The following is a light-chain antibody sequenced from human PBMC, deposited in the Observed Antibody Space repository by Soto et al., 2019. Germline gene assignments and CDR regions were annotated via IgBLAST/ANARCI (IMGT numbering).Light chain of an antibody. CDR2: EVS. CDR3: ASYTTPSTRV. V-gene: IGLV2-14*03. CDR1: SSDVGAYDY. J-gene: IGLJ1*01. Sequence: QSVLTQPASVSGSPGQSIAISCTGTSSDVGAYDYVSWYQQHPDKAPKLMIYEVSNRPSGVSDRFSGSKSVNTATLTISGLQAEDEADYYCASYTTPSTRVFGTGTKVTVL.